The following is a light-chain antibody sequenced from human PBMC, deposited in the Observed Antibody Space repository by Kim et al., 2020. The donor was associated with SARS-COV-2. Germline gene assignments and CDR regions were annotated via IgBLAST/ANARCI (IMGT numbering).Light chain of an antibody. CDR3: QSRDSVGNVV. V-gene: IGLV3-19*01. J-gene: IGLJ2*01. Sequence: SSELTQDPAVSVALGQTVRITCQGDSLRSYYATWYQQKPRQAPLLVIFGRNNRPSGIPDRFSGSTSGNTASLTISGAQAEDEAEFYCQSRDSVGNVVFGGGTKVTVL. CDR1: SLRSYY. CDR2: GRN.